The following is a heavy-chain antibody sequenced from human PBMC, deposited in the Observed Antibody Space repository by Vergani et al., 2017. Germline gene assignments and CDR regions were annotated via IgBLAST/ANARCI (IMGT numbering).Heavy chain of an antibody. CDR1: GYSISSGYY. D-gene: IGHD2-2*01. V-gene: IGHV4-38-2*02. Sequence: QVQLQESGPGLVKPSETLSLTCTVSGYSISSGYYWGWIRQPPGKGLEWIGSIYHSGSTYYNPSLKSRVTISVDTSKNQFSLKLSSVTAADTAVYYCARDGWVPAAQYYYYYGMDVWGQGTTVTVSS. J-gene: IGHJ6*02. CDR3: ARDGWVPAAQYYYYYGMDV. CDR2: IYHSGST.